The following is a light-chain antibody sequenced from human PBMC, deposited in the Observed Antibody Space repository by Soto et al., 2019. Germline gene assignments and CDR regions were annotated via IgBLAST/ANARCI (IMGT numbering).Light chain of an antibody. Sequence: DIQMTQSPSTLSASVGDRVTITCRASQSISSWLAWYQQKPGKAPNLLIYKASSLESGVPSRFSGSGSGTEFTLTINSLQPDDFATYYCQQYNIYSWTFGQGTKVEIK. V-gene: IGKV1-5*03. CDR3: QQYNIYSWT. CDR2: KAS. CDR1: QSISSW. J-gene: IGKJ1*01.